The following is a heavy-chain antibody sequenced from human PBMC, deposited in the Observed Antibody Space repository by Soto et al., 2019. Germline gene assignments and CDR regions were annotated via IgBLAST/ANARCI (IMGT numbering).Heavy chain of an antibody. CDR2: IRSKAYGGTT. CDR1: GFTFGDYA. CDR3: TRDDRWGIWQLPDYSGHRVANYMDV. D-gene: IGHD5-12*01. V-gene: IGHV3-49*03. J-gene: IGHJ6*03. Sequence: GGSLRLSCTASGFTFGDYAMSWFRQAPGKGLEWVGFIRSKAYGGTTEYAASVKGRFTISRDDSKSIAYLQMNSLKTEDTAVYYCTRDDRWGIWQLPDYSGHRVANYMDVWGKGTTVTVSS.